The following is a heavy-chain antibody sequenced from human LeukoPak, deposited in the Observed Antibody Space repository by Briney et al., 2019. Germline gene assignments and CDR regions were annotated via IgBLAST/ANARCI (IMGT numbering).Heavy chain of an antibody. J-gene: IGHJ4*02. V-gene: IGHV3-23*01. CDR2: ISGSGGST. CDR3: AKDPGRNVRFLEWLLSFDY. D-gene: IGHD3-3*01. CDR1: GFTFSSYA. Sequence: GGSLRLSCAASGFTFSSYAMSWVRQAPGKGLEWVSAISGSGGSTYYADSVKGRFTISRDNSKNTLYLQMNSLRAEDTAVCYCAKDPGRNVRFLEWLLSFDYWGQGTLVTVSS.